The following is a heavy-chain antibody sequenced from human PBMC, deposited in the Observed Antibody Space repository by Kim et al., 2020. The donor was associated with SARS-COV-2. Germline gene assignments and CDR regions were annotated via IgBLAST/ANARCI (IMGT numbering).Heavy chain of an antibody. D-gene: IGHD1-26*01. CDR3: ANGMSPDY. CDR2: GGRT. Sequence: GGRTYYADSVKGRLTITRDNSKNTLYLQMNILRAEDTAIYSCANGMSPDYWGQGTLVTVSS. J-gene: IGHJ4*02. V-gene: IGHV3-23*01.